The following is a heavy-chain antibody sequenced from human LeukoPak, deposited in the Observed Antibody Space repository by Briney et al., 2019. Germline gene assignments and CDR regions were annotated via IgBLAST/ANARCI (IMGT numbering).Heavy chain of an antibody. J-gene: IGHJ4*02. V-gene: IGHV4-34*09. Sequence: SETLSLTCAVYGGSLSSHYWSWIRQPPGKGLEWIGEIKDSGSTKYNPSLESRVTISADTSKNQFSLKLSSVTAADTAVYYCASTQRNPPEYRYWGQGTLVTVSS. CDR3: ASTQRNPPEYRY. D-gene: IGHD1-14*01. CDR2: IKDSGST. CDR1: GGSLSSHY.